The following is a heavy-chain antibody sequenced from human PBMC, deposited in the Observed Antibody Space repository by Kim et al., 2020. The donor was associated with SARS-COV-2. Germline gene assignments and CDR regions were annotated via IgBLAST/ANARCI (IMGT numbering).Heavy chain of an antibody. CDR2: ISAYNGNT. D-gene: IGHD3-3*01. V-gene: IGHV1-18*01. CDR3: ARDPRQYYDFWSGYGEDYYYGMDV. Sequence: ASVKVSCKASGYTLTSYGISWVRQAPGQGLEWMGWISAYNGNTNYAQKLQGRVTMTTDTSTSTAYMELRSLRSDDTAVYYCARDPRQYYDFWSGYGEDYYYGMDVWGQGTTVTVSS. J-gene: IGHJ6*02. CDR1: GYTLTSYG.